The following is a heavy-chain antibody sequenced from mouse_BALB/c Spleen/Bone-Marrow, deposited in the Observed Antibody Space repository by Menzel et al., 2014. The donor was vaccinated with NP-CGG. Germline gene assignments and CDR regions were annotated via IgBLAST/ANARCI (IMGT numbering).Heavy chain of an antibody. CDR2: INPSNGGT. V-gene: IGHV1-53*01. Sequence: VQLQQSGTELVKPGASVKLSCKASGYTFTSYYMFWVKQRPGQGLEWIGEINPSNGGTVFNEKSKSKVTLTVDKSSSTAYIQLSGLTSEDSAVYYCIRSAGTGFAYWGQGTLVTVS. CDR1: GYTFTSYY. J-gene: IGHJ3*01. CDR3: IRSAGTGFAY. D-gene: IGHD3-3*01.